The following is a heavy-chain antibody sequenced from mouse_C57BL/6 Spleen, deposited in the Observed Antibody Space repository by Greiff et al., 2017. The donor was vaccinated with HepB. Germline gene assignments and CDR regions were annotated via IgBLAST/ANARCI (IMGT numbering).Heavy chain of an antibody. CDR2: IWSGGST. J-gene: IGHJ1*03. Sequence: VHLVESGPGLVQPSQSLSITCPVSGFSLTSYGVHWVRQSPGKGLEWLGVIWSGGSTDYNAAFISRLSISKDNSKSQVFFKMNSLQADDTAIYYCARNPSITTVVAKGYFDVWGTGTTVTVSS. CDR3: ARNPSITTVVAKGYFDV. D-gene: IGHD1-1*01. V-gene: IGHV2-2*01. CDR1: GFSLTSYG.